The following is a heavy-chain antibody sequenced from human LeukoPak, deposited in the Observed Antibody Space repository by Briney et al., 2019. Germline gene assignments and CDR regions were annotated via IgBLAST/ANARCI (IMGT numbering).Heavy chain of an antibody. CDR2: ISYDGSNK. D-gene: IGHD4-17*01. Sequence: GGSLRLSCAASGFTFSSYAMHWVRQAPGKGLEWAAVISYDGSNKYYADSVKGRFTISRDNSKNTLYLQMNSLRAEDTAVYYCARDHLLDPQRRDFTVTTLFDYFDYWGQGTLVTVSS. CDR1: GFTFSSYA. J-gene: IGHJ4*02. CDR3: ARDHLLDPQRRDFTVTTLFDYFDY. V-gene: IGHV3-30*04.